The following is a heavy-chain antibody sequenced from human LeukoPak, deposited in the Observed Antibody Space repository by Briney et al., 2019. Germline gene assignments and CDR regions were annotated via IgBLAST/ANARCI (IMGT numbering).Heavy chain of an antibody. D-gene: IGHD3-3*02. CDR3: ARELRISNWYFDL. J-gene: IGHJ2*01. Sequence: PSETLSPTCTVSGGSISSYYWSWIRQPPGKGLEWIGYIYYSGSTNYNPSLKSRVTISVDTSKNQFSLKLSSVTAADTAVYYCARELRISNWYFDLWGRGTLVTVSS. CDR2: IYYSGST. CDR1: GGSISSYY. V-gene: IGHV4-59*01.